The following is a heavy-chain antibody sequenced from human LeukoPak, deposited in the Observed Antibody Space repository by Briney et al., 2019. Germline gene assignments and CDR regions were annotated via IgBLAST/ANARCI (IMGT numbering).Heavy chain of an antibody. CDR3: ARHDGRGGATMGALDY. CDR1: GGSISSSCYF. V-gene: IGHV4-39*01. J-gene: IGHJ4*02. D-gene: IGHD4/OR15-4a*01. CDR2: IYYGGST. Sequence: SETLSLTRTVSGGSISSSCYFWGRIRQPPGTGLEWIGSIYYGGSTYYSPSLRSRVTISVDTSKNQFSLNLSSVTAADTAVYYCARHDGRGGATMGALDYWGQGSLVTVSS.